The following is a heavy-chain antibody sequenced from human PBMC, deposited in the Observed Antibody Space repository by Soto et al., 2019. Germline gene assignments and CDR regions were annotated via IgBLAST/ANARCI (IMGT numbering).Heavy chain of an antibody. D-gene: IGHD3-3*01. CDR1: GFTFSSYW. J-gene: IGHJ6*03. CDR3: ARDPRITIPYYYYYYMDV. V-gene: IGHV3-7*01. Sequence: GGSLRLSCAASGFTFSSYWMSWVRQAPGKGLEWVANIKQDGSEKYYVDSVKGRFTISRDNAKNSLYLQMNSLRAEDTAVYYCARDPRITIPYYYYYYMDVWGKGTTVTVSS. CDR2: IKQDGSEK.